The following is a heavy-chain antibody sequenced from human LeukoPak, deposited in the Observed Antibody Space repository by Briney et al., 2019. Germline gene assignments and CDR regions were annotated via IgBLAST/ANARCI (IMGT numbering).Heavy chain of an antibody. CDR3: AKFGLAGSGRFHDAFDI. CDR2: ISGSGGST. J-gene: IGHJ3*02. D-gene: IGHD3-10*01. Sequence: GGSLRLSCAASGFTFSSYAMSWVRQAPGKGLEWVSAISGSGGSTYYADSVKGRSTISRDNSKNTLYLQMNSLRAEDTAVYYCAKFGLAGSGRFHDAFDIWGQGTMVTVSS. V-gene: IGHV3-23*01. CDR1: GFTFSSYA.